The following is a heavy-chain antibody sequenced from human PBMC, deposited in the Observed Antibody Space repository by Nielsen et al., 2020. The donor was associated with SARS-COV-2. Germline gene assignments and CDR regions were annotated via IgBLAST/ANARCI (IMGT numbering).Heavy chain of an antibody. D-gene: IGHD3-9*01. Sequence: ASVKVSCKVSGYTLTELSMHWVRQAPGKGLEWMGGFDPEDGETIYAQKFQGRVTMTTDTSTSTAYMELRSLRSDDTAVYYCARDLEGPPWYDILTGSQSYYYYGMDVWGQGTTVTVSS. CDR1: GYTLTELS. V-gene: IGHV1-24*01. CDR2: FDPEDGET. J-gene: IGHJ6*02. CDR3: ARDLEGPPWYDILTGSQSYYYYGMDV.